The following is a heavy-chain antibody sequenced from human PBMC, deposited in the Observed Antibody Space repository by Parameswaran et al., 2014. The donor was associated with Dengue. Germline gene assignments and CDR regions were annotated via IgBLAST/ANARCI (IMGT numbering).Heavy chain of an antibody. CDR3: ARQGDCSSTSCYDYYYYYGMDV. Sequence: VRQMPGKGLEWMGIIYPGDSDTRYSPSFQGQVTISADKSISTAYLQWSSLKASDTAMYYCARQGDCSSTSCYDYYYYYGMDVWGQGTTVTVSS. J-gene: IGHJ6*02. CDR2: IYPGDSDT. D-gene: IGHD2-2*01. V-gene: IGHV5-51*01.